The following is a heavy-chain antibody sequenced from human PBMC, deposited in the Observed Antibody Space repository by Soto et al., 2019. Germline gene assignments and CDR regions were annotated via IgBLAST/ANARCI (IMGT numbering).Heavy chain of an antibody. CDR2: INPNSGGT. CDR1: GYTFTGYY. Sequence: ASVKVSCKASGYTFTGYYMHWVRQAPGQGLEWMGWINPNSGGTNYAQKFQGWVTMTRDTSISTAYMELSRLRSDDTAVYYCARSTVSNYCDSSGYYPRDYGMDVWGQGTTVTVSS. V-gene: IGHV1-2*04. CDR3: ARSTVSNYCDSSGYYPRDYGMDV. J-gene: IGHJ6*02. D-gene: IGHD3-22*01.